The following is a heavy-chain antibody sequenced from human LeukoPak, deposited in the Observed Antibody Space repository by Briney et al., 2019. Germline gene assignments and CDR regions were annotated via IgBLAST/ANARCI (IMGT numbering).Heavy chain of an antibody. J-gene: IGHJ4*02. Sequence: SETLSLTCAVYGGSFSGYYWSWIRQPPGKGLEWIGYIYYSGSTNYNPSLKSRVTISVDTSKNQFSLKLSSVTAADTAVYYCARHYDSSGYWYYFDYWGQGTLVTVSS. CDR2: IYYSGST. CDR1: GGSFSGYY. CDR3: ARHYDSSGYWYYFDY. D-gene: IGHD3-22*01. V-gene: IGHV4-59*08.